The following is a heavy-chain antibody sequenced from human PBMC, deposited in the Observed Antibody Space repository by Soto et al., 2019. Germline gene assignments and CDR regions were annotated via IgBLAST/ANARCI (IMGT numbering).Heavy chain of an antibody. CDR2: IDPSDSYT. Sequence: PGESLKISCKGSGYSFTSHWISWVRQMPGKGLEWMGRIDPSDSYTNYRPSFQGHVTISADKSISTAYLQWSSLKASDTAMYYCARRYCSSSSCSYNDAFDIWGQGTMVTVSS. J-gene: IGHJ3*02. D-gene: IGHD2-2*01. V-gene: IGHV5-10-1*01. CDR3: ARRYCSSSSCSYNDAFDI. CDR1: GYSFTSHW.